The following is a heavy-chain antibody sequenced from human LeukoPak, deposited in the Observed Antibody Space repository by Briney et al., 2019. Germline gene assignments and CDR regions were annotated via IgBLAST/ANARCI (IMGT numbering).Heavy chain of an antibody. J-gene: IGHJ4*02. CDR2: TYDSGGT. D-gene: IGHD4-11*01. V-gene: IGHV4-39*01. CDR3: ARLTRDDYSNYVYFDY. Sequence: SQTLSLTCTVSGDSFSSSSYYWGWIRQPPGKGLEWIGNTYDSGGTYYTPSLKSRVTISVDTSKSQFSLKLSSVTAADTAVYYCARLTRDDYSNYVYFDYWGQGTLVTVSS. CDR1: GDSFSSSSYY.